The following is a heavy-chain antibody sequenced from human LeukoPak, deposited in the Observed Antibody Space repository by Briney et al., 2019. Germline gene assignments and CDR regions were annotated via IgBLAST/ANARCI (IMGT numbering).Heavy chain of an antibody. CDR2: IHYRGGT. CDR3: ATPNDAFNI. J-gene: IGHJ3*02. V-gene: IGHV4-4*02. CDR1: GGSISNENW. Sequence: SETLSLTCAVSGGSISNENWWSWVRQPPGKGLEWIGEIHYRGGTDYNPSLRSRVTISVDTSKNQFSLKMTSVTAADTAVYYCATPNDAFNIWGQGTMVTVSS.